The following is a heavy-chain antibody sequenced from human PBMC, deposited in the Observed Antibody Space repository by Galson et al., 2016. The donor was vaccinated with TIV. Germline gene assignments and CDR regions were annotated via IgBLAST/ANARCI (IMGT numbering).Heavy chain of an antibody. CDR1: GYGFVDHW. D-gene: IGHD1-26*01. Sequence: QSGAEVKKPGESLKISCKHSGYGFVDHWIVWVRQRPGKGLEWMGIVYLGDSVTRYSPSFQGQVAISADKSSNAAYLQWSGLQASDTAMYYCARTAGGIDQWGQGTLVTVSS. CDR2: VYLGDSVT. CDR3: ARTAGGIDQ. V-gene: IGHV5-51*01. J-gene: IGHJ4*02.